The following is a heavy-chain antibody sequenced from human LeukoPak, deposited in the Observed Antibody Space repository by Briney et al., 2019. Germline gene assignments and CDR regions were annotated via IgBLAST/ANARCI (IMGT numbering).Heavy chain of an antibody. J-gene: IGHJ4*02. CDR1: GFTFDDYG. D-gene: IGHD6-13*01. CDR2: ISWNSASV. CDR3: AKDYGYSSSWYDY. V-gene: IGHV3-9*01. Sequence: GRSLRLSCEASGFTFDDYGMHWVRQAPGKGLAWVSTISWNSASVGYVDSVKGRFTISRDNAKKTLYLQMNSLRPEDTALYYCAKDYGYSSSWYDYWGQGTLVTVSS.